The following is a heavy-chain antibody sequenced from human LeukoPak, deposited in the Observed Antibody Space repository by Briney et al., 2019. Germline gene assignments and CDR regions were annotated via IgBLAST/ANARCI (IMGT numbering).Heavy chain of an antibody. V-gene: IGHV4-61*02. CDR3: ARDVYNWNYPGPYNWFDP. Sequence: PSQTLSLTCTVSGGSISSGSYYWSWIRQPAGKGLEWIGRIYTSGSTNYNPSLKSRVTISVDTSKNQFSLKLSSVTAADTAVYYCARDVYNWNYPGPYNWFDPWGRGTLVTVSS. D-gene: IGHD1-7*01. CDR2: IYTSGST. J-gene: IGHJ5*02. CDR1: GGSISSGSYY.